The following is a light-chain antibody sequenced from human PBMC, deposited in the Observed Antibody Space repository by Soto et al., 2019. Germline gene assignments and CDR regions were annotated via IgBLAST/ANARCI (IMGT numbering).Light chain of an antibody. V-gene: IGLV2-14*01. CDR2: DVS. J-gene: IGLJ1*01. CDR1: SSAVGGYNY. Sequence: QSALTQPASVSGSPGQSITISCTGTSSAVGGYNYVSWYQQHPGKAPKLIIYDVSNRPSGVSNRFSGSKSGNTASLTISGLQAEDEADYYCSSYTSSTPRVFGTGTKVTVL. CDR3: SSYTSSTPRV.